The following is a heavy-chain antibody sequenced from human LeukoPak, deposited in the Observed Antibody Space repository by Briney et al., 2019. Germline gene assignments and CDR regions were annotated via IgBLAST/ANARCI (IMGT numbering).Heavy chain of an antibody. Sequence: PGGSLRLSCAASGFTFSSYEMNWVRQAPPKGLEWVSYISSSGSTIYYADSVKGRFTISRDNAKNSLYLQMNSLRAEDTAVYYCGRDAPSYYDILTGYEPGGISYFDYWGQGTLVTVSS. V-gene: IGHV3-48*03. CDR1: GFTFSSYE. J-gene: IGHJ4*02. CDR2: ISSSGSTI. CDR3: GRDAPSYYDILTGYEPGGISYFDY. D-gene: IGHD3-9*01.